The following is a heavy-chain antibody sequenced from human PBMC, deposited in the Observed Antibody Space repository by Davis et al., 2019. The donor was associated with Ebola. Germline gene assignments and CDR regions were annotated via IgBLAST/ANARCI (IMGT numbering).Heavy chain of an antibody. Sequence: ASVKASCKASGYTFTSYYMHWVRQAPGQGLEWMGIINPNNGNTSYAQNFQGGVTMTSDTSTSTVYMELSSLKSEDTAIFYCIREGDGYWGQGTLVIVSS. V-gene: IGHV1-46*01. CDR1: GYTFTSYY. J-gene: IGHJ4*02. CDR2: INPNNGNT. CDR3: IREGDGY. D-gene: IGHD2-21*01.